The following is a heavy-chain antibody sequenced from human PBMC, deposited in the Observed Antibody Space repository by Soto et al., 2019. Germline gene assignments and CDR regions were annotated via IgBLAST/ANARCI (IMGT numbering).Heavy chain of an antibody. J-gene: IGHJ6*02. CDR3: ASSRHYRGGPDGDMDV. V-gene: IGHV3-33*01. CDR1: GFTFSSYG. D-gene: IGHD4-17*01. CDR2: IWYDGSNK. Sequence: QVQLVESGGGVVQPGRSLRLSCAASGFTFSSYGMHWVRQAPGKGLEWVAVIWYDGSNKYYADSVKGRFTISRDNSKNTLYLQMNSLRAEDTAVYYCASSRHYRGGPDGDMDVWGQGTTVTVSS.